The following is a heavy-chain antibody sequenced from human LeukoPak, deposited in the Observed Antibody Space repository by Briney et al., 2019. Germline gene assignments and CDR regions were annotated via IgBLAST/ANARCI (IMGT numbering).Heavy chain of an antibody. CDR2: ISHSGGTT. Sequence: PGGTLRLSCAASGFTFSNHGMNWVRQAPGKGLDWVSAISHSGGTTYYADSVKGRFTISRDNSKNTLYLQMNSLRADDTAVYYCAKEDAGYWGQGTLVTVSS. CDR1: GFTFSNHG. V-gene: IGHV3-23*01. CDR3: AKEDAGY. J-gene: IGHJ4*02.